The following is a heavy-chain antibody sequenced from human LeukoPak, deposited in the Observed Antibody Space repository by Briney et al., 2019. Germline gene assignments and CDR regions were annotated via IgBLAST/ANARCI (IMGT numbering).Heavy chain of an antibody. CDR1: GGTFSNFA. CDR2: IIPLFGTA. V-gene: IGHV1-69*06. D-gene: IGHD3-10*01. CDR3: ASSGLGGSGNYHRTWYNWFDP. Sequence: SVKVSCKASGGTFSNFAISWVRQAPGQGLEWMGGIIPLFGTANYGQKSQGRVTITADKSTSTAYMELSSLRSEDTAVYYCASSGLGGSGNYHRTWYNWFDPWGQGTLITVSS. J-gene: IGHJ5*02.